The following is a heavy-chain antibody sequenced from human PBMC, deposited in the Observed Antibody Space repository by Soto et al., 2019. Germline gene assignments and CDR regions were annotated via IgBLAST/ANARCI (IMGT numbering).Heavy chain of an antibody. CDR2: ISFDKSNSGSNE. V-gene: IGHV3-30*04. CDR1: GFIFSTYA. J-gene: IGHJ6*02. Sequence: QVQLVESGGGVVQPGRSLRLSCAASGFIFSTYAMHWVRQAPGKGLEWVAVISFDKSNSGSNEYYTDSVKGRFTISRDNSKNTLYLQMNSLRAEDTAVYYCARQRRSGYPSTDYYFYGVDVWGQGTTVTVSS. CDR3: ARQRRSGYPSTDYYFYGVDV. D-gene: IGHD3-3*01.